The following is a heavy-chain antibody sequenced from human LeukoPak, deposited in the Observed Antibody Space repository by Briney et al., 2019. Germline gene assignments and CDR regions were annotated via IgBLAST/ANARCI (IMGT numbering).Heavy chain of an antibody. Sequence: GGSLRLSCAASGFTFSSYGMHWVRQAPGKGLEWVAVISYDGSNKYYADSVKGRFTISRDNSKNTLYLQMNSLRAEDTAVYYCAKARRGLWTGPFDYWGQGTLVTVSS. CDR2: ISYDGSNK. J-gene: IGHJ4*02. CDR1: GFTFSSYG. V-gene: IGHV3-30*18. D-gene: IGHD5-18*01. CDR3: AKARRGLWTGPFDY.